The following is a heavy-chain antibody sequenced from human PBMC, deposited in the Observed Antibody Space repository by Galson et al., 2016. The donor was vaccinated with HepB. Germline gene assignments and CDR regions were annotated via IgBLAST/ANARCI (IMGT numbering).Heavy chain of an antibody. Sequence: SLRLSCAASGFTLAGQGMSWVRQAPGKGLEWVSDIVAGGNTYYADSVEGRFTISREISKNTLYLEMNSLGAEDTAIYYCGGHGGNSAWGQGTLVTVSS. V-gene: IGHV3-23*01. D-gene: IGHD4-23*01. CDR1: GFTLAGQG. CDR3: GGHGGNSA. CDR2: IVAGGNT. J-gene: IGHJ4*02.